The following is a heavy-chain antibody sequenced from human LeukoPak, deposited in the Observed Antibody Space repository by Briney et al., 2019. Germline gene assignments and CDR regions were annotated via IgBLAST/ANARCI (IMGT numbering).Heavy chain of an antibody. V-gene: IGHV3-74*01. Sequence: GGSLRLSCAASGWMHWVRQAPGKGLVWVSGINLDGTGTYYTDSVKGRFTISRDNAKNTMYLQMNSLRAEDTALYYCAKDTDYYDSSGLFDYWGQGTLVTVSS. CDR3: AKDTDYYDSSGLFDY. J-gene: IGHJ4*02. CDR2: INLDGTGT. CDR1: GW. D-gene: IGHD3-22*01.